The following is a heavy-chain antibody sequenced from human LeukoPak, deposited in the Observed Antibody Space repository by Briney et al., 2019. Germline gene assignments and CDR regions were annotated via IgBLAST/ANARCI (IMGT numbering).Heavy chain of an antibody. CDR3: AGGYSYGPNWFDP. V-gene: IGHV3-11*01. D-gene: IGHD5-18*01. J-gene: IGHJ5*02. CDR2: ISSSGSTI. CDR1: GFTFSDYY. Sequence: GGSLRLSCAASGFTFSDYYMSWIRQAPGKGLEWVSYISSSGSTIYYADSVKGRFTISGDNAKNSLYLQMNSLRAEDTAVYYCAGGYSYGPNWFDPWGQGTLVTVSS.